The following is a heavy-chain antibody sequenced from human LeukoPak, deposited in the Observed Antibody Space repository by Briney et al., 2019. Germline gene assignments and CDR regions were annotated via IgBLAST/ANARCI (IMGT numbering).Heavy chain of an antibody. CDR2: MSFDGSNK. CDR3: AGDSSSSLTFDY. J-gene: IGHJ4*02. CDR1: GFTFNNYA. Sequence: GGSLRLSCAASGFTFNNYAMHWVRQAPGKGLEWVAVMSFDGSNKYYADSVKGRFTISRDNSKNTLYLQMNSLRAEDTAVYYCAGDSSSSLTFDYWGQGTLVTVSS. D-gene: IGHD6-6*01. V-gene: IGHV3-30-3*01.